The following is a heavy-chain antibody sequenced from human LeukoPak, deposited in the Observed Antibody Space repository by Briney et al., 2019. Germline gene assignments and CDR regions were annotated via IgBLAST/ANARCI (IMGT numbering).Heavy chain of an antibody. CDR1: GFTFSSYA. CDR2: ISGSGGST. J-gene: IGHJ4*02. CDR3: AKDDYGSGSYCDY. D-gene: IGHD3-10*01. V-gene: IGHV3-23*01. Sequence: GGSLRLSCAASGFTFSSYAMSWVRQAPGKGLEWVSAISGSGGSTYYADSVKGRFTISRDNSKNTLYLQMNSLGAEDTAVYYCAKDDYGSGSYCDYWGQGTLVTVSS.